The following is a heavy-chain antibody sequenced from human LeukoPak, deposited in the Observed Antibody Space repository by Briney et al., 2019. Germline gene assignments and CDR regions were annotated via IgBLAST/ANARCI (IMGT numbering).Heavy chain of an antibody. D-gene: IGHD3-22*01. CDR2: ISGSGGST. J-gene: IGHJ3*02. CDR1: GFTFSSYA. CDR3: AKEVLLSGYPTDAFDI. V-gene: IGHV3-23*01. Sequence: PGGSLRLSCAASGFTFSSYAMSWVRQAPGKGLEWVSAISGSGGSTYYADSVKGRFTISRDNSKNTLYLQMNSLRAEDTAVYYCAKEVLLSGYPTDAFDIWGQGTMVTVSS.